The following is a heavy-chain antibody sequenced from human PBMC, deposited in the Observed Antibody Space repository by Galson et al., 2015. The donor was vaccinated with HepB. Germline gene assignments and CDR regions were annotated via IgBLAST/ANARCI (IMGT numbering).Heavy chain of an antibody. J-gene: IGHJ4*02. D-gene: IGHD5-12*01. CDR3: ARVQSGYAIRRYFDY. CDR2: INSDGSST. Sequence: SLRLSCAASGFTFSSYWMHCVCQAPGKGLVWVSRINSDGSSTSYADSVKDRFTISRDNAKNTLYLQMNSLRAEDTAVYYCARVQSGYAIRRYFDYWGQGTLVTVSS. CDR1: GFTFSSYW. V-gene: IGHV3-74*01.